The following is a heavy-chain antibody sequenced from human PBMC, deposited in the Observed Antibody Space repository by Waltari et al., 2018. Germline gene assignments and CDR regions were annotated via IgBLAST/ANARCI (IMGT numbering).Heavy chain of an antibody. V-gene: IGHV3-74*01. CDR2: MNPAGSAT. CDR1: GFSFRGFW. CDR3: TRDNWGTSDY. Sequence: EVQLVESGGGLVQPGGSLTLSCAASGFSFRGFWMPWVRQAPGKGLEWVSRMNPAGSATTYADSVRGRFTISRDNAQNTLHLQMNSLRVEDTAMYYCTRDNWGTSDYWGQGTLVTVSS. D-gene: IGHD7-27*01. J-gene: IGHJ4*02.